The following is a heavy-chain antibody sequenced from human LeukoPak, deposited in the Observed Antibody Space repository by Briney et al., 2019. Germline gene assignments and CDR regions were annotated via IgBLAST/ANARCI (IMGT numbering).Heavy chain of an antibody. Sequence: SETLSLTCTVPSDSISRFYWNWIRQPPGKGLECIGYIHYSGSSTYNPSLKSRVTISVDSSKNQFSLRLTSVTAADTAVYYCAACSYYYDSSGYYPWWGQGTLVTVSS. CDR2: IHYSGSS. CDR3: AACSYYYDSSGYYPW. V-gene: IGHV4-59*01. CDR1: SDSISRFY. D-gene: IGHD3-22*01. J-gene: IGHJ4*02.